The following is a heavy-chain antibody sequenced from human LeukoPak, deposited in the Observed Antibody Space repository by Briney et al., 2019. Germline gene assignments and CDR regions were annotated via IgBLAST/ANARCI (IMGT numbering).Heavy chain of an antibody. J-gene: IGHJ4*02. CDR2: IYASGST. Sequence: TSETLSLTCTVSGGSISSYYWSWIRQPAGKGLEWIGRIYASGSTNYNPSLNSRVTMSVDTSKNQLSLKLSSVTAADTAVYYCGGDGSGIYYPFTWGQGTLVTVSS. V-gene: IGHV4-4*07. D-gene: IGHD3-10*01. CDR1: GGSISSYY. CDR3: GGDGSGIYYPFT.